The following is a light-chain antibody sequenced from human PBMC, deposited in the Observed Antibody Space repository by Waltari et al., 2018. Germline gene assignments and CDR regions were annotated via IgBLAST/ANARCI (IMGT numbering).Light chain of an antibody. J-gene: IGLJ1*01. Sequence: QSALTQPASVSGSPGQSITISCTGSSSDVGDYNVFSWDQQHPGKTPKLIIYEGTRRPSRVSKRFSGDKSGNTASLTISGLQAEDEADYYCCSYAGRSVYVFGNGTRVTVL. CDR1: SSDVGDYNV. CDR3: CSYAGRSVYV. CDR2: EGT. V-gene: IGLV2-23*01.